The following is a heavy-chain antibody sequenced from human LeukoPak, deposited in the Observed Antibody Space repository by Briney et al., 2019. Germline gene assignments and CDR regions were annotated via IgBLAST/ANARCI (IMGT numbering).Heavy chain of an antibody. V-gene: IGHV4-38-2*02. CDR1: YYSVNSHYF. J-gene: IGHJ4*02. D-gene: IGHD2-15*01. Sequence: PSETLSLTCTVSYYSVNSHYFWNWIRQSPGKGLEWIASIRHRGDSYYNPSLRSRVSISLDTSKNQFSLSLTSVTAADTAVYYCATCAPYVAAGFDYWGQGSLVSVSS. CDR3: ATCAPYVAAGFDY. CDR2: IRHRGDS.